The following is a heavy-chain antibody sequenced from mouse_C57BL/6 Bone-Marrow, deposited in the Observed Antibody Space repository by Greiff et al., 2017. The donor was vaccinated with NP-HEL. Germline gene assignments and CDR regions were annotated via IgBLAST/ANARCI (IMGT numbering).Heavy chain of an antibody. J-gene: IGHJ3*01. CDR3: ARHADGPFAY. CDR2: INSDGGST. Sequence: EVQLVQSGGGLVQPGESLKLSCESNEYEFPSHDMSWVRKTPEQRLELVAAINSDGGSTYYPDNMERRFIISRDNTKKTLYLQMSSLRSEDTALYYCARHADGPFAYWGQGTRVTVSA. V-gene: IGHV5-2*01. D-gene: IGHD1-2*01. CDR1: EYEFPSHD.